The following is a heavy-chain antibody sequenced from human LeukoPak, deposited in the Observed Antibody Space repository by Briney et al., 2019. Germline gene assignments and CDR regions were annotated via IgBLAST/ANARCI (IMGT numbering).Heavy chain of an antibody. D-gene: IGHD3-22*01. CDR1: GFTFSSYA. J-gene: IGHJ4*02. Sequence: GGALRLSCAASGFTFSSYAMSWVRQAPGEGLGWVSAISGSGGSTYYADSVKGRFTISRDNSKNTLYLQMDSLRAEDTAVYYCAKDLFSMIVADFDYWGQGTLVTVSS. CDR2: ISGSGGST. CDR3: AKDLFSMIVADFDY. V-gene: IGHV3-23*01.